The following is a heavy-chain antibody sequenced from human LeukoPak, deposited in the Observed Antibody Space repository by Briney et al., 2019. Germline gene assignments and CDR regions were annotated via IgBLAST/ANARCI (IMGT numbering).Heavy chain of an antibody. CDR3: AREGRITGTTPFDY. Sequence: ASVTVSCKASGGTFSSYAISWVRQAPGQGLEWMGGIIPIFGTANYAQKFQGRVTITADESTSTAYMELSSLRSEDTAVYYCAREGRITGTTPFDYWGQGTLVTVSS. D-gene: IGHD1-20*01. V-gene: IGHV1-69*13. CDR1: GGTFSSYA. CDR2: IIPIFGTA. J-gene: IGHJ4*02.